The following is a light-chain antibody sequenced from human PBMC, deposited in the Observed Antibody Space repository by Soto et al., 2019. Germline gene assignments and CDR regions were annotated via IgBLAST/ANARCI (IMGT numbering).Light chain of an antibody. CDR2: GVT. CDR1: SRDVGGYNY. V-gene: IGLV2-14*01. Sequence: QSVLTQPASVSGSPGQSITISCTGTSRDVGGYNYVSWYQQYPGKAPQLMIYGVTNRPSGVSNRFSGSKTGNTASLTISGLQAEDEAYYYCFSHRRGDSHVFGTGTKVTAL. CDR3: FSHRRGDSHV. J-gene: IGLJ1*01.